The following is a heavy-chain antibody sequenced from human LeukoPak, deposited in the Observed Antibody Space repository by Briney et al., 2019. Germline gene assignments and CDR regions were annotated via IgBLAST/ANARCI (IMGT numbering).Heavy chain of an antibody. CDR3: ARDQRSCSGGSCYPGWFDP. CDR2: INPSGGT. V-gene: IGHV1-2*02. J-gene: IGHJ5*02. D-gene: IGHD2-15*01. CDR1: GYTFTGYY. Sequence: GASVKVSCKASGYTFTGYYLHWVRQAPGQGLEWMGWINPSGGTNYAQKFQGRVTMTRDTSISTAYMEPSRLRSDDTAVYYCARDQRSCSGGSCYPGWFDPWGQGTLVTVSS.